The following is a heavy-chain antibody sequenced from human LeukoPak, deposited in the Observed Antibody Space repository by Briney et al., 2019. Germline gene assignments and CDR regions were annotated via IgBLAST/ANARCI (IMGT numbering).Heavy chain of an antibody. Sequence: IPSETLSLTCTVSGGSISSYYWSWIRQPPGKGLEWIGYIYYSGSTNYNPSLKSRVTISVDTSKNQFSLKLSSVTAADTAVYYCARQSFVYIDYWGQGTLVTVSS. CDR1: GGSISSYY. D-gene: IGHD1-26*01. V-gene: IGHV4-59*08. J-gene: IGHJ4*02. CDR2: IYYSGST. CDR3: ARQSFVYIDY.